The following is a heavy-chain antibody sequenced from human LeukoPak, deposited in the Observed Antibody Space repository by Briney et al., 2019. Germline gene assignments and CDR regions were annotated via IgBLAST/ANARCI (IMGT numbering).Heavy chain of an antibody. D-gene: IGHD6-19*01. CDR2: IWYDGSNK. J-gene: IGHJ4*02. CDR3: ARDYVSPYSSGWQAPHY. Sequence: GGSLRLSCAASGFTFSSYGMHWVRQAPGKGLEWVAVIWYDGSNKYYADSVKGRFTISRDSSKNTLYLQMNSLRAEDTAVYYCARDYVSPYSSGWQAPHYWGQGTLVTVSS. CDR1: GFTFSSYG. V-gene: IGHV3-33*01.